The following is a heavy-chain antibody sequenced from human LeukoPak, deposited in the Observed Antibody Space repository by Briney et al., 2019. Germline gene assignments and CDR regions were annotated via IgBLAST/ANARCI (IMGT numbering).Heavy chain of an antibody. Sequence: ASVKVSCKASGYTFSSSGIAWVRQAPGQGLEWMGWSSGYNGNTNYAQKLQGRVSMTTDTSTTTAYMELRSLTSDDTALYYCARSSLGTITAGPFDYWGQGTLVTVSS. CDR1: GYTFSSSG. CDR3: ARSSLGTITAGPFDY. D-gene: IGHD5-12*01. J-gene: IGHJ4*02. V-gene: IGHV1-18*01. CDR2: SSGYNGNT.